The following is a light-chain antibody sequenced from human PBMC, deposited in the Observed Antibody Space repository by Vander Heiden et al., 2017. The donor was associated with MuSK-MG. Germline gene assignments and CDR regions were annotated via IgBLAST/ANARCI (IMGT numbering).Light chain of an antibody. CDR2: DDR. J-gene: IGLJ2*01. Sequence: SYVLTQLPSVSVAPVHTARITCWGNNLGRKRVDWYKQKPGQAPVLVVYDDRDRHSGIPERCSGSKSGNTATLTSSRVEAGDEADYYCQVGDSSSDHQVFGGGTKLTVL. V-gene: IGLV3-21*02. CDR3: QVGDSSSDHQV. CDR1: NLGRKR.